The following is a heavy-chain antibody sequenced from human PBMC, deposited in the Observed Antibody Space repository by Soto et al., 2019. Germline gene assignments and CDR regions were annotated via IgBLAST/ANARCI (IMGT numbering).Heavy chain of an antibody. CDR3: ARVVFDCSGGSCYSYNGLDY. J-gene: IGHJ4*02. CDR1: GYTLTISA. D-gene: IGHD2-15*01. CDR2: INAGNGNT. Sequence: ASVEVSRKTSGYTLTISAIDLVRQGPGQRPEWMGWINAGNGNTKYSQKFQGRVTITRDTSASTAYMELSSLRSEDTAVYYCARVVFDCSGGSCYSYNGLDYWGQGTLVTVSS. V-gene: IGHV1-3*01.